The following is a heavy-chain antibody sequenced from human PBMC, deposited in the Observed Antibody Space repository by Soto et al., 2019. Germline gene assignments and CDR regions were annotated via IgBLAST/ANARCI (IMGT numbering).Heavy chain of an antibody. CDR3: ARDRDTIFGVVIMVY. V-gene: IGHV1-3*01. Sequence: GASVKVSCKASGYTFTSYAMHCVRQAPGQRLEWMGWINAGNGNTEYSQKFQGRVTITRDTSASTAYMELSSLRSEDTAVYYCARDRDTIFGVVIMVYWGQGTLVTVSS. J-gene: IGHJ4*02. CDR2: INAGNGNT. CDR1: GYTFTSYA. D-gene: IGHD3-3*01.